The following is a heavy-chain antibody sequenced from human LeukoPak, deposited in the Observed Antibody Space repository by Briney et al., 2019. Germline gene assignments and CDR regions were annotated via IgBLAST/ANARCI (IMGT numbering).Heavy chain of an antibody. CDR2: IIPIFGTA. CDR3: AYGEGYDILTGYYFDP. CDR1: GGTFSSYA. D-gene: IGHD3-9*01. Sequence: SVKVSCKASGGTFSSYAISWVRQAPGQGLGWMGGIIPIFGTANYAQKFQGRVTITADESTSTAYMELSSLRSEDTAVYYCAYGEGYDILTGYYFDPWGQGTLVTVSS. V-gene: IGHV1-69*13. J-gene: IGHJ5*02.